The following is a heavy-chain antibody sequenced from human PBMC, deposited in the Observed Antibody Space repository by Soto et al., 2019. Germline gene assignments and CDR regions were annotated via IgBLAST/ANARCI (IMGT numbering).Heavy chain of an antibody. CDR3: AKDAPGSGWLSDY. Sequence: EVQLLESGGGLVHPGGSLRLSCAASGFTFSIYAMSWVRQAPGKGLEWVSTVGGGGDDTSYADFVRGRFTISRDNSKNTLYLQINSLRAEDTAVYYCAKDAPGSGWLSDYWGLGTLVTVSS. V-gene: IGHV3-23*01. CDR2: VGGGGDDT. D-gene: IGHD3-22*01. CDR1: GFTFSIYA. J-gene: IGHJ4*02.